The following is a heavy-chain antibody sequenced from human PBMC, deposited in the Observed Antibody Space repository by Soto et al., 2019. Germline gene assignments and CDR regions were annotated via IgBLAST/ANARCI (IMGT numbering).Heavy chain of an antibody. CDR2: IYYSGT. J-gene: IGHJ5*02. CDR3: ARDLGYCATGSCYAKWGS. V-gene: IGHV4-30-4*01. Sequence: KPSETLSLTCTVSGGSISSGDYYWSWIRQPPGKGLEWIGFIYYSGTYYDPSLKSRVTMSLDSSKTQFSLNLSSVTAADTAVYYCARDLGYCATGSCYAKWGSWGQGTLVTAPQ. CDR1: GGSISSGDYY. D-gene: IGHD2-8*01.